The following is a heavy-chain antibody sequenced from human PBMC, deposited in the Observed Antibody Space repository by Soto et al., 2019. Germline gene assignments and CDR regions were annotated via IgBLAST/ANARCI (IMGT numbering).Heavy chain of an antibody. CDR2: ISYDGSNK. V-gene: IGHV3-30*18. CDR3: AKDVSLLDYYYYGMDV. CDR1: GFTFSSYG. J-gene: IGHJ6*02. D-gene: IGHD2-8*02. Sequence: PGGSLRLTCGASGFTFSSYGIHWMRQAPGKGLEWVAVISYDGSNKYYADSVKGRFTISRDNSKNTLYLQMNSLRAEDTAVYYCAKDVSLLDYYYYGMDVWGQGTTVTVS.